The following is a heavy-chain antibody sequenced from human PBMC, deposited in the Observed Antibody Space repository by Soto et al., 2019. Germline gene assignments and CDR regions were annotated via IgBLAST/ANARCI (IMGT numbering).Heavy chain of an antibody. Sequence: GSLRLSCAASGFTFSSYSMNWVRQAPGKGLEWVSSISSSSSSYIYYADSVKGGFTISRDNAKNSLYLQMNSLRAEDTAVYYCATEESSSSPQVPGVYYWGHGTLVTVSS. CDR1: GFTFSSYS. D-gene: IGHD6-13*01. J-gene: IGHJ4*01. CDR2: ISSSSSSYI. V-gene: IGHV3-21*01. CDR3: ATEESSSSPQVPGVYY.